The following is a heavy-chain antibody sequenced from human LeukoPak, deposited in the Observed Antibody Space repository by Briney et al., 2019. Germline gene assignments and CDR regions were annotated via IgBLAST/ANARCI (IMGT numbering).Heavy chain of an antibody. Sequence: GGSLRLSCAASGFTFSIYAMSWVRQAPGKGLEWVSAISGSGGSTYYADSVKGRFTISRDNSKNTLSLQMNSLRAEDTAVYYCAKNGLRFLEWLLSSYFDYWGQGTLVTVSS. CDR3: AKNGLRFLEWLLSSYFDY. CDR2: ISGSGGST. CDR1: GFTFSIYA. V-gene: IGHV3-23*01. D-gene: IGHD3-3*01. J-gene: IGHJ4*02.